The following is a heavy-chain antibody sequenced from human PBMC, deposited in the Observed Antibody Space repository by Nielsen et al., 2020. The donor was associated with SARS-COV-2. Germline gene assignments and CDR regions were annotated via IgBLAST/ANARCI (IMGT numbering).Heavy chain of an antibody. CDR1: RDTFTGYY. CDR2: FDPEDGET. D-gene: IGHD3-9*01. V-gene: IGHV1-24*01. Sequence: ASVKVSCKASRDTFTGYYVHWVRQAPGKGLEWMGGFDPEDGETIYAQKFQGRVTMTEDTSTDTAYMELSSLRSEDTAVYYCATVIGSNVLRYFDWAYWGQGTLVTVSS. J-gene: IGHJ4*02. CDR3: ATVIGSNVLRYFDWAY.